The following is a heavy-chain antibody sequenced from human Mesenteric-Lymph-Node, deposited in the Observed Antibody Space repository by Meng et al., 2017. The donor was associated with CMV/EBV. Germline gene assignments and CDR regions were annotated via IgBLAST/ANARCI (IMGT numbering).Heavy chain of an antibody. CDR1: GYTFTSYG. V-gene: IGHV1-18*01. Sequence: ASVKVSCKASGYTFTSYGISWVRQAPGQGLEWMGWSSPYNVNTSYVQKLQGRVTMTTDTSTSTAYMELRSLRSEDTAVYFCARAVRSRGGYCGVSSCPTMDVWGQGTTVTVSS. CDR3: ARAVRSRGGYCGVSSCPTMDV. J-gene: IGHJ6*02. CDR2: SSPYNVNT. D-gene: IGHD2-2*01.